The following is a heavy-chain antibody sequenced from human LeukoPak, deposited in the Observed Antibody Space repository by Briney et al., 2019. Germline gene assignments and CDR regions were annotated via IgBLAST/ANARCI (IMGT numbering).Heavy chain of an antibody. D-gene: IGHD3-10*01. CDR2: IDPSDSYT. J-gene: IGHJ4*02. V-gene: IGHV5-10-1*01. CDR1: GYSFTSYW. CDR3: ASMVRGVIEDDY. Sequence: GESLKISCKGPGYSFTSYWISWVRQMPGNGLEWMGRIDPSDSYTNYSPSFQGHVTISADKSISTAYLQWSSLKASDTAMYYCASMVRGVIEDDYWGQGTLVTVSS.